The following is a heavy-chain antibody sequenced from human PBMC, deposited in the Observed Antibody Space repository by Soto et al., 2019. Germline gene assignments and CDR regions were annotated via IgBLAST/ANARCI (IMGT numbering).Heavy chain of an antibody. Sequence: GESLKISCKGSGYSFTSYWIGWVRQMPGKGLEWMGIIYPGESDTRYSPSFQGQVTIPADKSISTAYLQWNSLKASDTAMYYCARSPGGGYFDWSLYYFDDWGQGPLVTVSS. CDR3: ARSPGGGYFDWSLYYFDD. CDR2: IYPGESDT. V-gene: IGHV5-51*01. D-gene: IGHD3-9*01. CDR1: GYSFTSYW. J-gene: IGHJ4*02.